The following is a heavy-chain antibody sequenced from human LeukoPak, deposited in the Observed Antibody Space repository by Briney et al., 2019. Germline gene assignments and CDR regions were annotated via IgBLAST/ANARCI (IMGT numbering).Heavy chain of an antibody. CDR2: INPSGGST. J-gene: IGHJ4*02. Sequence: ASVEVSCRASGYTFTSYYMHWVRQAPGQGLEWMGIINPSGGSTSYAQKFQGRVTMTRDTSTNTVYMDLASLRSEDTAVYYCARDGRWQQLVLDYWGQGTLVIVSS. CDR1: GYTFTSYY. V-gene: IGHV1-46*01. D-gene: IGHD6-13*01. CDR3: ARDGRWQQLVLDY.